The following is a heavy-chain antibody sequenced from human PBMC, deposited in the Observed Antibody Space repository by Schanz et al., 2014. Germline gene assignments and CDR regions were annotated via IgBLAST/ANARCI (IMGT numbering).Heavy chain of an antibody. CDR3: AKSQGSSFDS. Sequence: EVQLLESGGGLVQPGGSLRLSCSASGFTFSIYAMHWVRQAPGKGLEYVSAISHDGYSTYYADSVKGRFTISSDNSKSTLYLQMSSLRAEDTAVYYCAKSQGSSFDSWGQGTLVTVSS. V-gene: IGHV3-64D*06. D-gene: IGHD6-13*01. CDR1: GFTFSIYA. J-gene: IGHJ4*02. CDR2: ISHDGYST.